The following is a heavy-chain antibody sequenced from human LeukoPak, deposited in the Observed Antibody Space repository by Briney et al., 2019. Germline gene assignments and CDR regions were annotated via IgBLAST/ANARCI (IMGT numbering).Heavy chain of an antibody. CDR3: ARAGGYSSGYQDY. CDR1: GGSTSSYY. Sequence: SETLTLTCTDSGGSTSSYYWRWIRQPPGRGLEWIGYIYYSGSTNYNPSLKSRVTISVDTSKNQFSLKLSSVTAADTAVYYCARAGGYSSGYQDYWGQGTLVTVSS. V-gene: IGHV4-59*08. D-gene: IGHD5-18*01. J-gene: IGHJ4*02. CDR2: IYYSGST.